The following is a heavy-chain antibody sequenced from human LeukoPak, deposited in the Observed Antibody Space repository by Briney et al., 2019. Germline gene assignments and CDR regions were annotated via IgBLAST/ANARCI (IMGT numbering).Heavy chain of an antibody. CDR3: AREYYYDSSGPLGSDY. V-gene: IGHV3-23*01. D-gene: IGHD3-22*01. J-gene: IGHJ4*02. CDR1: GFTFNTFA. Sequence: GGSLRLSCAASGFTFNTFAMSWVRQAPGKGLEWVSAISGGGGSTYYADSVKGRFTISRDNSKNTLYLQMNSLRAEDTAVYYCAREYYYDSSGPLGSDYWGQGTLVTVSS. CDR2: ISGGGGST.